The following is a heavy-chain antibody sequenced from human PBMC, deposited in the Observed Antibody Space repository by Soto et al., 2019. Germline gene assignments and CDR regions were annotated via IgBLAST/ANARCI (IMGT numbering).Heavy chain of an antibody. CDR2: IIPIFGTA. CDR1: GGTFSSYA. CDR3: ARGDYYDSSGYPSDAFDI. D-gene: IGHD3-22*01. J-gene: IGHJ3*02. V-gene: IGHV1-69*13. Sequence: SVKVSCKASGGTFSSYAISWLRQAPGQGLEWMGGIIPIFGTANYAQKFQGRVTITADESTSTAYMELSSLRSEDTAVYYCARGDYYDSSGYPSDAFDIWGQGTMVTVSS.